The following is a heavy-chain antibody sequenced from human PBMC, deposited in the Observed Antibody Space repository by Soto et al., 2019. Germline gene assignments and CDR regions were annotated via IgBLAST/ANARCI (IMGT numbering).Heavy chain of an antibody. J-gene: IGHJ4*02. D-gene: IGHD2-21*01. V-gene: IGHV4-30-4*01. CDR2: IYDSGNT. Sequence: QVQLQESGPGLVKPSQTLSLTCTFSGGSISDGAYYWSWIRQPPGKGLEWIGHIYDSGNTYNNPCLKSLLTIVEATSKIHCSQNLYSVTAAATAVYYWASGMCGDKTDQWGQGTLVTVSS. CDR1: GGSISDGAYY. CDR3: ASGMCGDKTDQ.